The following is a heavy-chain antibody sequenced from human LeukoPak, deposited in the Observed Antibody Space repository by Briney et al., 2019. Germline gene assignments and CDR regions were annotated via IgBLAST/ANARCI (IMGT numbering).Heavy chain of an antibody. CDR1: GFTFSSYG. CDR3: AKEKCSGGSCYSWKATNYYYGMDV. Sequence: GGSLRLSCAASGFTFSSYGMHWVRQAPGKGLEWVAFIRYDGSNKYYADSVKGRFTISRDNSKNTLYLQMNSLRAEDTAVYYCAKEKCSGGSCYSWKATNYYYGMDVWGQGTTVTVSS. CDR2: IRYDGSNK. D-gene: IGHD2-15*01. J-gene: IGHJ6*02. V-gene: IGHV3-30*02.